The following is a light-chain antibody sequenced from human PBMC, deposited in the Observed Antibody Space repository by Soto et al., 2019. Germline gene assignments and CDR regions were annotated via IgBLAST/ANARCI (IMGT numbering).Light chain of an antibody. CDR3: VLYMGSRISV. CDR1: SGSVSTSLY. CDR2: SAS. Sequence: QTVVTQEPSFSVSPGGTVTLTCGLSSGSVSTSLYPSWYQQTPGQAPRTLIYSASTRSSGVPDRFSGSILGNKAALTITGAQADDESDYYCVLYMGSRISVFGGGTKLTVL. J-gene: IGLJ3*02. V-gene: IGLV8-61*01.